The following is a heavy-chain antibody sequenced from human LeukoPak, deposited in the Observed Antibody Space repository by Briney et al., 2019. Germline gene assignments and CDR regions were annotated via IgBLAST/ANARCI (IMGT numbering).Heavy chain of an antibody. J-gene: IGHJ4*02. CDR3: ARDAPYSRSFDY. D-gene: IGHD1-26*01. Sequence: PGGSLSLSCAASGFTFSSYSMNWVRQAPGKGLEWVSSISSSSSYIYYADSVKGRFTISRDNAKNSLYLQMNSLRAEDTAVYYCARDAPYSRSFDYWGQGTLVTVSS. CDR1: GFTFSSYS. CDR2: ISSSSSYI. V-gene: IGHV3-21*01.